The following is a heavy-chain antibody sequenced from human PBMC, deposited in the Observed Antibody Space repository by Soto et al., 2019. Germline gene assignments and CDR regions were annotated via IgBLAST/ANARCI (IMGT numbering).Heavy chain of an antibody. D-gene: IGHD6-13*01. V-gene: IGHV3-30-3*01. CDR3: ARGSRQQLVRGFDY. J-gene: IGHJ4*02. CDR2: ISYDGSNK. Sequence: GSLRLSCAASGFTFSSYAMHWVRQAPGKGLEWVAVISYDGSNKYYADSVKGRFTISRDNSKNTLYLQMNSLRAEDTAVYYCARGSRQQLVRGFDYWGQGTLVTVSS. CDR1: GFTFSSYA.